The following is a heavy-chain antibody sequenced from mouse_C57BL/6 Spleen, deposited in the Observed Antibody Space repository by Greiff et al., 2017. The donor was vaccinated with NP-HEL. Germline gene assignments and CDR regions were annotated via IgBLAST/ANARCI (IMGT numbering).Heavy chain of an antibody. CDR1: GYAFSSSW. Sequence: QVQLQQSGPELVKPGASVKISCKASGYAFSSSWMNWVKQRPGKGLEWIGRIYPGDGDTNYNEKFKGKATFTADTSSNTAYMQLSSLTTEDSAIYYCARFGYYWGQGTTLTVSS. D-gene: IGHD2-2*01. V-gene: IGHV1-82*01. J-gene: IGHJ2*01. CDR2: IYPGDGDT. CDR3: ARFGYY.